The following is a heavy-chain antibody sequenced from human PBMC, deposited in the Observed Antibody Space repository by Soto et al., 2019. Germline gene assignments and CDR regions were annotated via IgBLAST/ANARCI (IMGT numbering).Heavy chain of an antibody. Sequence: QSGGSLRLSCAASGFTFSSYEMNWVRQAPGKGLEWVSYISSSGSTIYYADSVKGRFTISRDNAKNSLYLQMNSLRAEDTAVYYCARAYQRWPEPKTGFDYWGQGTLVTVSS. D-gene: IGHD3-10*01. CDR1: GFTFSSYE. CDR2: ISSSGSTI. CDR3: ARAYQRWPEPKTGFDY. V-gene: IGHV3-48*03. J-gene: IGHJ4*02.